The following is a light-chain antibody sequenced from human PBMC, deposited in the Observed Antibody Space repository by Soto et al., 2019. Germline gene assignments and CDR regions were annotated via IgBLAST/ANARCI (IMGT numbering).Light chain of an antibody. CDR1: QSVTSNT. J-gene: IGKJ5*01. Sequence: EIVLSQSPGTLSLSPGERATLSCRASQSVTSNTLAWYQQKPGQAPRLLIYGASSRATGIPDRFSGSGSGTDFTLTISSLEPEDFAVYYCQQRSNWPITFGQGTRWR. CDR3: QQRSNWPIT. CDR2: GAS. V-gene: IGKV3D-20*02.